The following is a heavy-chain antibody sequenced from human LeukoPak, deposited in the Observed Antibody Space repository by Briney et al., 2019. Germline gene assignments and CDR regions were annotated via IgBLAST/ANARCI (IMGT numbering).Heavy chain of an antibody. CDR3: AKDLGSYSSSLYY. V-gene: IGHV3-30*02. D-gene: IGHD6-13*01. Sequence: GGSLRLSCGASGFTFSSYGMHWVRQAPGKGLEWVAFIRYDGSNKYYADSVKGRFTISRDNSKNTLYLQMNSLRAEDTAVYYCAKDLGSYSSSLYYWGQGTLVTVSS. CDR2: IRYDGSNK. J-gene: IGHJ4*02. CDR1: GFTFSSYG.